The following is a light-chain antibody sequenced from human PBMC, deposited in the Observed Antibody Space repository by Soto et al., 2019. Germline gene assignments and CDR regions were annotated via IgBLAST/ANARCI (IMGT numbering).Light chain of an antibody. CDR3: QQYKVYPYT. J-gene: IGKJ2*01. V-gene: IGKV1-5*01. Sequence: DIQMTQSPSTLSASIGDRVTITCRASQSINGRLAWYQQKPGRPPKLLIYDVSFLESGVPSRFIASGSWTDFNLNISSLRTDDFATFYCQQYKVYPYTFGQGTRLDIQ. CDR1: QSINGR. CDR2: DVS.